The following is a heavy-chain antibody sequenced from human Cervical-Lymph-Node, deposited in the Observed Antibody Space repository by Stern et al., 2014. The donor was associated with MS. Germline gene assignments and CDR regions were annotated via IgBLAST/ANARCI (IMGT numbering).Heavy chain of an antibody. Sequence: VQLVESGAEVKKPGASVKVSCKASGYTFSGYVITWVRQAPGQGLEWMGWISAYNGYTHYAQKFQGRITLTTDPSTRTVYMELRSLRSDDTAVYYCARDRRLDYQWIDYWGQGTLVTVSS. J-gene: IGHJ4*02. D-gene: IGHD2-8*01. CDR3: ARDRRLDYQWIDY. CDR1: GYTFSGYV. V-gene: IGHV1-18*01. CDR2: ISAYNGYT.